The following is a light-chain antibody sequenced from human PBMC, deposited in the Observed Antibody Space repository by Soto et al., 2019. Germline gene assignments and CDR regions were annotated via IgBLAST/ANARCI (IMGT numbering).Light chain of an antibody. J-gene: IGKJ5*01. CDR3: QQRHMWPIT. CDR2: DAY. Sequence: EVVLTQSPVTLSLSPGERATLSCRASQSFRGLLAWYQQKPGQAPRLLIYDAYNISTGIPPRFSGSGSGTDFPLTISSLEPEDSAVYSCQQRHMWPITFGQGTRLEIK. CDR1: QSFRGL. V-gene: IGKV3-11*01.